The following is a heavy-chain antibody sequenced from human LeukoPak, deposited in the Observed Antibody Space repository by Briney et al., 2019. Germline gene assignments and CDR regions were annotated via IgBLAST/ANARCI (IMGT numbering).Heavy chain of an antibody. CDR1: GFTFSSYS. CDR2: ISSSSSYI. V-gene: IGHV3-21*04. Sequence: PGGSLRLSCAASGFTFSSYSMNWDRQAPGKGLEWVSSISSSSSYIYYADSVKGRFTISRDNAKNSLYLQMNSLRAEDTALYYCAKESGSYTAFDIWGQGTMVTVSS. D-gene: IGHD1-26*01. J-gene: IGHJ3*02. CDR3: AKESGSYTAFDI.